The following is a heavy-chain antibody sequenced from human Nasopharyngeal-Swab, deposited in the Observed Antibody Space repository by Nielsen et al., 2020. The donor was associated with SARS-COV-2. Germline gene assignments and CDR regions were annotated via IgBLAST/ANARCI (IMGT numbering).Heavy chain of an antibody. J-gene: IGHJ4*02. CDR1: GGSISSGGYY. CDR2: IYYSGST. D-gene: IGHD3-3*01. Sequence: SETLSLTCTVSGGSISSGGYYWSWIRQHPGKGLEWIGYIYYSGSTYYNPSLKSRVTISVDTSKNQFSLKLSSVTAADTAVYYCARDLLEHGRFDYWGQGTLVTGSS. V-gene: IGHV4-31*03. CDR3: ARDLLEHGRFDY.